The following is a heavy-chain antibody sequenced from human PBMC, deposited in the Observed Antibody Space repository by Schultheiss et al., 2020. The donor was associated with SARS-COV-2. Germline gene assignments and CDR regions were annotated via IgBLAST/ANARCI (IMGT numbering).Heavy chain of an antibody. Sequence: SETLSLTCTVSGDSISNYYWSWVRQPPGKGLEWIGEINHSGSTNYNPSLKSRVTISVDTSKNQFSLKLSSVTAADTAVYYCARDLIRDPYYYYGMDVWGQGTTVTVSS. D-gene: IGHD5-24*01. CDR2: INHSGST. CDR1: GDSISNYY. CDR3: ARDLIRDPYYYYGMDV. V-gene: IGHV4-34*01. J-gene: IGHJ6*02.